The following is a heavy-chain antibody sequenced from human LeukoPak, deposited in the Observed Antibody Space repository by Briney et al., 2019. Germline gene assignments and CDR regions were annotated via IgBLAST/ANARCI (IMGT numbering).Heavy chain of an antibody. CDR2: IGTAGDT. Sequence: GGSLRLFCAASGFTFSSYDMHWVRQATGKGLEWVSAIGTAGDTYYPGSVKGRFTISRENAKNSLYLQMNSLRAGDTAVYYCARYVSGDYYDYWGQGTLVTVSS. J-gene: IGHJ4*02. CDR1: GFTFSSYD. D-gene: IGHD3-3*01. V-gene: IGHV3-13*01. CDR3: ARYVSGDYYDY.